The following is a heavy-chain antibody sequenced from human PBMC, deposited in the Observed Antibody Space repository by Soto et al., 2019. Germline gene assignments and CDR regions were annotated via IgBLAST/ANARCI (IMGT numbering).Heavy chain of an antibody. D-gene: IGHD2-15*01. CDR2: IYYSGST. CDR3: AGAATRYYYGMDV. J-gene: IGHJ6*02. V-gene: IGHV4-30-4*01. Sequence: QVEMQESGPGLVKSSQTLSLTCTVSGGSISSGDYYWSWIRQPPGKGLEWIGYIYYSGSTYYNPPPQRRVTISSDKSKNQFSLNLRSVTAADTAVYYCAGAATRYYYGMDVWGQGTTVPVSS. CDR1: GGSISSGDYY.